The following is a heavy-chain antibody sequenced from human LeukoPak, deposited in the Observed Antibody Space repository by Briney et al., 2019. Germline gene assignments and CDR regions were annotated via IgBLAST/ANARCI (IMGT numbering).Heavy chain of an antibody. CDR1: GGSISSSSYY. CDR3: ARLRRTLVRGGTETGAGDY. CDR2: IYYTGST. D-gene: IGHD3-10*01. V-gene: IGHV4-39*01. Sequence: SETLSLTCTVSGGSISSSSYYWGWIRQPPGKGLEWIGSIYYTGSTYYNPSLKSRVTISVDTSKNQFSLHLNSVTPEDTAVYYCARLRRTLVRGGTETGAGDYWGPGTLVTVSS. J-gene: IGHJ4*02.